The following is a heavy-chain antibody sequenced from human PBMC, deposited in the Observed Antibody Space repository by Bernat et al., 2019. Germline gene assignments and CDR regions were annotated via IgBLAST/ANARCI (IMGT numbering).Heavy chain of an antibody. J-gene: IGHJ4*02. Sequence: QVQLVESGGGVVQPGRSLRLSCAASGFTFSSYGMHWVRQAPGKGLEWVAVIWYDGSNKYYADSVKGRFTISRDNSKNTLYLQMNSLRAEDTAVYYCARDLVVTARFDYWGQGTLVTVSS. CDR2: IWYDGSNK. CDR3: ARDLVVTARFDY. D-gene: IGHD2-21*02. CDR1: GFTFSSYG. V-gene: IGHV3-33*01.